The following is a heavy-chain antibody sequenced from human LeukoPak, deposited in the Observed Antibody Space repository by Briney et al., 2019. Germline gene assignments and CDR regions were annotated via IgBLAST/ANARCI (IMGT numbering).Heavy chain of an antibody. Sequence: GASVKVSCKASGYTLSSFAMHWVRQAPGQRLEWMGRINAANGNAEYSQKFQGRVIVTTDTSANTVYMELSSLRFEDTAVYYCARDGKHIAVPGVRYPMDVWGQGTAVTVSS. J-gene: IGHJ6*02. V-gene: IGHV1-3*01. CDR2: INAANGNA. CDR3: ARDGKHIAVPGVRYPMDV. D-gene: IGHD6-19*01. CDR1: GYTLSSFA.